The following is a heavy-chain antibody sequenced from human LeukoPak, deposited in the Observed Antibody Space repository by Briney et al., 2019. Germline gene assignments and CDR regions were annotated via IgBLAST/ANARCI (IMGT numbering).Heavy chain of an antibody. CDR3: ARELVKANWFDP. CDR1: GGSFSGYY. CDR2: INHSGST. D-gene: IGHD1-1*01. J-gene: IGHJ5*02. V-gene: IGHV4-34*01. Sequence: PSETLSLTCAVYGGSFSGYYGSWIRQPPGKGLEWIGEINHSGSTNYNPSLKSRVTISVDTSKNQFSLKLSSVTAADTAVYYCARELVKANWFDPWGQGTLVTVSS.